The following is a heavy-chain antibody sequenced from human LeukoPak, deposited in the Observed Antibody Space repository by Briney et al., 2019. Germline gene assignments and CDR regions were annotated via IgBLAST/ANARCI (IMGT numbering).Heavy chain of an antibody. Sequence: GGSLRLSCAASGFTFSSYWMHWVRQVPGKGLVWVARINPGWSSITYADSVKGRFTISTDNAANTLYLQMDSLRAEDTGVYYCARSNQADDYWGQGTLVTVSS. CDR1: GFTFSSYW. V-gene: IGHV3-74*01. D-gene: IGHD1-14*01. J-gene: IGHJ4*02. CDR2: INPGWSSI. CDR3: ARSNQADDY.